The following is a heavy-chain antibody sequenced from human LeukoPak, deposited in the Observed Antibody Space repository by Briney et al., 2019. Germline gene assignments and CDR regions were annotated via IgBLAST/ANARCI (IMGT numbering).Heavy chain of an antibody. CDR3: AKGPLRGTAAAIDY. CDR2: ISYDGRNI. D-gene: IGHD2-2*01. CDR1: GFTFNNYG. J-gene: IGHJ4*02. V-gene: IGHV3-30*18. Sequence: PGGSLRLSCAASGFTFNNYGMHWVRQAPGKGLGWVAVISYDGRNIHYPDSVKGRFTISRDISTDTLWLQMDSLRTEDTAVYYRAKGPLRGTAAAIDYWGQGTLVTVSS.